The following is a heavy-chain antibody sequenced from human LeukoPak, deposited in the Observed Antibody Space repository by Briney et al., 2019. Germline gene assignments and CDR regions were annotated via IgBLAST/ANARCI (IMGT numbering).Heavy chain of an antibody. CDR1: GYTFTSYG. V-gene: IGHV1-69*13. J-gene: IGHJ4*02. CDR3: AAPNRSRSVATLAFDY. CDR2: IIPIFGTA. Sequence: SVTVSCKASGYTFTSYGISWVRQAPGQGLEWMGGIIPIFGTANYAQKFQGRVTITADESTSTAYMELSSLRSEDTAVYYCAAPNRSRSVATLAFDYWGQGTLVTVSS. D-gene: IGHD5-12*01.